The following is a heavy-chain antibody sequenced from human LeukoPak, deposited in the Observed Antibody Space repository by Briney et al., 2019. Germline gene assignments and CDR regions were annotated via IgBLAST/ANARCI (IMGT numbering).Heavy chain of an antibody. CDR3: ARDSGDFWSGYYIPFDY. CDR1: GGTFSSYA. CDR2: IIPIFGTA. J-gene: IGHJ4*02. Sequence: SVKVSCKASGGTFSSYAISWVRQAPGQGLEWMGGIIPIFGTANYAQKFQGRVTMTTDTSTSTAYMELRSLRSDDTAVYYCARDSGDFWSGYYIPFDYWGQGTLVTVSS. V-gene: IGHV1-69*05. D-gene: IGHD3-3*01.